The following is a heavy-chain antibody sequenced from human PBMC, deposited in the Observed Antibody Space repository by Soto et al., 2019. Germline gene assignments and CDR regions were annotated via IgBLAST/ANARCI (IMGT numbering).Heavy chain of an antibody. CDR2: IIPIFGTA. J-gene: IGHJ3*02. CDR1: GGTFSSYA. D-gene: IGHD1-20*01. Sequence: QVQLVQSGAEVKKPGSSVTVSCTASGGTFSSYASSWVRQAPGQGLEWMGGIIPIFGTANYAQKFQGRVTITEDESPSTAYMELSSLRSEDTAVYYWASPPVTGNNAFDIWGQGKLVTVSS. CDR3: ASPPVTGNNAFDI. V-gene: IGHV1-69*01.